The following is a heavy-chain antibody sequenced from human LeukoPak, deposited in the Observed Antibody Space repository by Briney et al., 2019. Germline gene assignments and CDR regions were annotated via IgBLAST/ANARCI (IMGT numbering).Heavy chain of an antibody. J-gene: IGHJ3*02. CDR2: ISSSGSTI. CDR1: GFTFSDYY. CDR3: AKTTGGSYFDAFDI. Sequence: GGSLRLSCAASGFTFSDYYMSWIRQAPGKGLEWVSYISSSGSTIYYADSVKGRFTISRDNAKNSLYLQMNSLRAEDTAVYYCAKTTGGSYFDAFDIWGQGTMVVVSS. D-gene: IGHD1-26*01. V-gene: IGHV3-11*01.